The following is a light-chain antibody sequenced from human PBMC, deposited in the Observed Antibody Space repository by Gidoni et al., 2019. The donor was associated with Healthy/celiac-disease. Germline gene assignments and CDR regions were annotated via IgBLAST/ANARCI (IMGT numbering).Light chain of an antibody. V-gene: IGKV1-39*01. CDR2: AAS. J-gene: IGKJ2*01. CDR1: QSISSY. CDR3: QQSYSTPPT. Sequence: DIQMTQSPSSLSASVGDRVTITCRASQSISSYLNWYQQKPGKAPKLLIYAASSLQSRVPSRFSGSGSGTDFTLTISSLQPEDFATYYCQQSYSTPPTFXQXTKLEIK.